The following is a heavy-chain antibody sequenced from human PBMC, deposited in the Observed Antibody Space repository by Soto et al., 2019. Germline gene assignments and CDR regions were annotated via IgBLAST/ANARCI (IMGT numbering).Heavy chain of an antibody. D-gene: IGHD6-13*01. V-gene: IGHV4-59*01. CDR1: GGTISSYF. CDR2: VYYTGST. Sequence: SGTLSLTCTVSGGTISSYFYIWVRQAPGKGLEWIGAVYYTGSTYYNPSLKSRVTISVDTSKTTLSLKLKSVTAADTAVYYCARDLAAVPRAFDYWGRGTLVTVSS. J-gene: IGHJ4*02. CDR3: ARDLAAVPRAFDY.